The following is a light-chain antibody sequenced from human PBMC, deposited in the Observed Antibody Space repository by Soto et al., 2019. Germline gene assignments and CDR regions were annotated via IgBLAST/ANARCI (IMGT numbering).Light chain of an antibody. V-gene: IGLV1-51*02. Sequence: QSVLTQPPSVSAAPGQKVTISCSGSSSNIGTYYVSWYQQLPGTAPKLLIYENNKRPSGIPDRFSGSKSGTSATPGITGLQTGDEADYYCGTWDSGLSAGVFGGGTQLTVL. CDR2: ENN. CDR3: GTWDSGLSAGV. CDR1: SSNIGTYY. J-gene: IGLJ3*02.